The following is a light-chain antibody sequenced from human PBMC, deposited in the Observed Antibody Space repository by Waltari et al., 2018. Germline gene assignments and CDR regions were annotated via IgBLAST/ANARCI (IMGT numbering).Light chain of an antibody. Sequence: SSRASQSVSRSYLAWYQQKPGQAPRLLIYGASSRATGIPDRFSGSGSGTDFTLTISRLEPEDFAVYYCQQYGSSPWMFGQGTKVEIK. CDR3: QQYGSSPWM. J-gene: IGKJ1*01. V-gene: IGKV3-20*01. CDR1: QSVSRSY. CDR2: GAS.